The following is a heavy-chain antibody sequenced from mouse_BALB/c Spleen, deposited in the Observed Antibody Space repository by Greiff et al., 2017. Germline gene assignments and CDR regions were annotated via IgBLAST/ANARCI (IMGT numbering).Heavy chain of an antibody. D-gene: IGHD1-1*01. CDR3: ARGDYGSRSAFAY. V-gene: IGHV3-1*02. Sequence: VQLKESGPDLVKPSQSLSLTCTVTGYSITSGYSWHWIRQFPGNNLEWMGYIHYSGSTNYNPSLKRRISITRDTSKNQFFLRLNSVTTEDAATYDCARGDYGSRSAFAYWGQGTLVTVSA. J-gene: IGHJ3*01. CDR2: IHYSGST. CDR1: GYSITSGYS.